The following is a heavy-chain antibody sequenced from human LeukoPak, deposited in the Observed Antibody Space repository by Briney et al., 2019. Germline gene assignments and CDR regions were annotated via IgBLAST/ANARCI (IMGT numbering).Heavy chain of an antibody. CDR1: GFTFSSYG. CDR2: IRYDGSNK. D-gene: IGHD2-2*01. J-gene: IGHJ4*02. CDR3: AKDDGIVVVPAVY. V-gene: IGHV3-30*02. Sequence: PGGSLRLSCAASGFTFSSYGMHWVRQAPGKGLEWVAFIRYDGSNKYYADSVKGRFTISRDNSKNTLYLQMNSLRAEDTAVYYCAKDDGIVVVPAVYWGQGTLVTVPS.